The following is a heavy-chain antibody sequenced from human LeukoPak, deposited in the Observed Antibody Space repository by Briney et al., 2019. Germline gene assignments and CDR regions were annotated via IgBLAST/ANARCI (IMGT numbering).Heavy chain of an antibody. V-gene: IGHV4-59*08. CDR1: GGSISSYY. D-gene: IGHD3-3*01. CDR3: ARGVGGDYDFWSGYQSNWFDP. J-gene: IGHJ5*02. CDR2: IYYSGST. Sequence: PSETLTLTCTVSGGSISSYYWSWIRQPPGKGLEWIGYIYYSGSTNYNPSLKSRVTISVDTSKNQFSLKLSSVTAADTAVYYCARGVGGDYDFWSGYQSNWFDPWGQGTLVTVSS.